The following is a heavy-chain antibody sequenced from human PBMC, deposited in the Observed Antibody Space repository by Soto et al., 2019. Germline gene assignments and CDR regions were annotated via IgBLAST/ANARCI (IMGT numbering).Heavy chain of an antibody. V-gene: IGHV3-7*05. J-gene: IGHJ4*02. CDR1: GFTFSHYW. Sequence: EVQLVESVGGLVQPGGSLRLSCEASGFTFSHYWMTWVRQAPGKGLEWLANIKEDGSDRNYVDSVKGRFTISRDNAKNSLYLQLNGLRAEETAVYYCARAGSENEYWGQGTLVTVSS. CDR3: ARAGSENEY. D-gene: IGHD3-10*01. CDR2: IKEDGSDR.